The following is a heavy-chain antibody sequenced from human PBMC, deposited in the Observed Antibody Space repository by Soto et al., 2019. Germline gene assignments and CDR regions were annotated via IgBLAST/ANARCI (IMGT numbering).Heavy chain of an antibody. J-gene: IGHJ4*02. D-gene: IGHD2-2*02. CDR1: GGSFSGYY. V-gene: IGHV4-34*01. CDR3: ARGSGSRGVVPAAIPVYVLPY. Sequence: PSETLSLTCFGYGGSFSGYYWSWIRQPPGKGLEWIGEINHSGSTNYNPSLKSRVTISVDTSKNQFSLKLSSVTAADTAVYYCARGSGSRGVVPAAIPVYVLPYWGQGTLRAVSS. CDR2: INHSGST.